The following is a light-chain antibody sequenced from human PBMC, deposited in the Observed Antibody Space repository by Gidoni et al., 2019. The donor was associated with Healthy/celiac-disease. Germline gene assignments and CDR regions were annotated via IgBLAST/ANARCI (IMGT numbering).Light chain of an antibody. V-gene: IGKV2-28*01. CDR1: QSLLHSNGYNY. J-gene: IGKJ2*03. Sequence: DIVMTQSPLSLPVTPGEPASISCRSSQSLLHSNGYNYLDWYLQKPGQSPQLLISLGSNRASGVPDRFSGSGSGTDFTLKISRGEAEDVGVYYCMQALQTPYSFGQGTKLEIK. CDR3: MQALQTPYS. CDR2: LGS.